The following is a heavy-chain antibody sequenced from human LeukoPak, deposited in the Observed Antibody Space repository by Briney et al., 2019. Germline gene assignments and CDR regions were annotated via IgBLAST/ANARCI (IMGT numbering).Heavy chain of an antibody. CDR2: IYYSGST. D-gene: IGHD3-3*01. J-gene: IGHJ4*02. CDR1: GGSISSSSYS. Sequence: SETLSLTCTVSGGSISSSSYSWGWIRQPPGKGLEWIGSIYYSGSTYYNPSLKSRVTISVDTSKNQFSLKLSSVTAADTAVYYCASGNTIFGVVPSYFDYWGQGTLVTVSS. CDR3: ASGNTIFGVVPSYFDY. V-gene: IGHV4-39*01.